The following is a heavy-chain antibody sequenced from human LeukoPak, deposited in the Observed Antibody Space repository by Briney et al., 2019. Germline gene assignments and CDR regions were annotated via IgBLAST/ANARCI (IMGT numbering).Heavy chain of an antibody. V-gene: IGHV1-8*01. Sequence: ASVKVSCKASGYNFASFDVNWVRHVTGQGLEWMGWMNPNSGNTGYAQKFQGRVTMTRNTSISTAYMELSSLRSEDTAVYYCARGVISSGWYDAFDIWGQGTMVTVSS. D-gene: IGHD6-19*01. CDR3: ARGVISSGWYDAFDI. CDR2: MNPNSGNT. CDR1: GYNFASFD. J-gene: IGHJ3*02.